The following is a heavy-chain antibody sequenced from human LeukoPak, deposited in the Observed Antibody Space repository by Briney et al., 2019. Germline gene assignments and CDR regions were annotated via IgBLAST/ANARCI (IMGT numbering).Heavy chain of an antibody. V-gene: IGHV3-48*02. CDR1: GFTFSSYS. J-gene: IGHJ4*02. D-gene: IGHD3-10*01. Sequence: TGGSLRLSCAASGFTFSSYSMNWVRQAPGKGLEWVSYISSSSSTIYYADSVKGRFTISRDNAKNSLYLQMNSLRDEDTAVYYCARSRMVRERIRFYYFDYWGQGTLVTVSS. CDR3: ARSRMVRERIRFYYFDY. CDR2: ISSSSSTI.